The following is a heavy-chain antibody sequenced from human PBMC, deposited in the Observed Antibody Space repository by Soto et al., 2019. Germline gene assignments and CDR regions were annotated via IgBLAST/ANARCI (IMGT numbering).Heavy chain of an antibody. CDR2: IYYSGST. J-gene: IGHJ6*03. V-gene: IGHV4-59*01. CDR1: GGSISSYY. Sequence: SETLSLTCTVSGGSISSYYWSWIRQPPGKGLEWIGYIYYSGSTNYNPSLKSRVTISVDTSKNQFSLKLSSVTAADTAVYYCASLYSGYDYDYYYCMDVWGNGTTVTV. D-gene: IGHD5-12*01. CDR3: ASLYSGYDYDYYYCMDV.